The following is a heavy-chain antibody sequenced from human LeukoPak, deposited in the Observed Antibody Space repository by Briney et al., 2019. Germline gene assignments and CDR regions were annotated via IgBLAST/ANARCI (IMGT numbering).Heavy chain of an antibody. CDR2: ISSTSSTM. J-gene: IGHJ5*02. D-gene: IGHD3-10*01. Sequence: GGSLRLSCAASGFAFSSYNMNWVRQAPGKGLERVSYISSTSSTMYYADSVKGRFTISRDKAKNSLYLQMNSLRAEDTAVYYCARAKWFGELEFDPWGQGTLVTVSS. CDR3: ARAKWFGELEFDP. CDR1: GFAFSSYN. V-gene: IGHV3-48*01.